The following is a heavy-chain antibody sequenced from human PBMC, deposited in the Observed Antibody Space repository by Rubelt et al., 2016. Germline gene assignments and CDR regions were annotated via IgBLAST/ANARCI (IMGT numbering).Heavy chain of an antibody. V-gene: IGHV1-8*01. Sequence: DINWVRQATGQGLEWMGWMNPNSGNTGYAQKFQGRVTMTRNTSISTAYMELSSLRSEDTAVYFCAKVRRPGMVASSTFDIWGQGTMVTVSS. D-gene: IGHD3-3*01. CDR2: MNPNSGNT. CDR1: D. J-gene: IGHJ3*02. CDR3: AKVRRPGMVASSTFDI.